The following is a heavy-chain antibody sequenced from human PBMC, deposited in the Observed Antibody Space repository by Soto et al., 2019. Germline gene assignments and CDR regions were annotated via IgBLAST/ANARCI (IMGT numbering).Heavy chain of an antibody. CDR3: PKELDLEYCTNGVCPPLGY. CDR2: ISYDGSNK. V-gene: IGHV3-30*18. J-gene: IGHJ4*02. Sequence: PGGSRRLSCAASGFTFSSYGMHWVRQAPGKGLEWVAVISYDGSNKYYADSVKGRFTISRDNSKNTLYLQMNSLRAEDTAVYYCPKELDLEYCTNGVCPPLGYWGQGTLVTVSS. CDR1: GFTFSSYG. D-gene: IGHD2-8*01.